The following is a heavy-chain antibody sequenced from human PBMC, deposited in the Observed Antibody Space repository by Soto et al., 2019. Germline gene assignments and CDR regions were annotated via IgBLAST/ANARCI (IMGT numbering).Heavy chain of an antibody. Sequence: PGGSLRLSCAASGFTFSNYAMSWVRQAPGKGLEWVSIISGSGDSPYHADSVKGRFTISRDNSRNTLYLQMNSLRAGDSAKYYCAKEGTSGLYYIGYSGQGTLVTVSS. D-gene: IGHD6-19*01. CDR1: GFTFSNYA. CDR2: ISGSGDSP. V-gene: IGHV3-23*01. J-gene: IGHJ4*02. CDR3: AKEGTSGLYYIGY.